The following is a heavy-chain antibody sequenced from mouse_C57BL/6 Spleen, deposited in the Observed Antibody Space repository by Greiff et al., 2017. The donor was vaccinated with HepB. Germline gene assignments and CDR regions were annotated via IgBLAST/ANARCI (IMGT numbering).Heavy chain of an antibody. Sequence: QVQLQQPGAELVMPGASVKLSCKASGYTFTRYWMHWVKQRPGQGLEWIGEIDPSDSYTNYNQKFKGKSTVTVDKSSSTAYMQLSSLTSEDAAVSYCARREYDGYYFADWGQGTLVTVSA. D-gene: IGHD2-3*01. V-gene: IGHV1-69*01. CDR1: GYTFTRYW. CDR3: ARREYDGYYFAD. CDR2: IDPSDSYT. J-gene: IGHJ3*01.